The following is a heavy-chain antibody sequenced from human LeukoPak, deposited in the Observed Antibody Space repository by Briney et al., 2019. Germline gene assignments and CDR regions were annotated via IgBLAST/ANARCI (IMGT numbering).Heavy chain of an antibody. Sequence: PGGSLRLSCAASGFTFSSYSMNWVRQAPGKGLEWVSGISGSGGSTYYADSVKGRFTISRDNSKNTLYLQMNSLRAEDTAVYYCAKDRGPITDYWGQGTLVTVSS. CDR2: ISGSGGST. CDR1: GFTFSSYS. D-gene: IGHD5-12*01. J-gene: IGHJ4*02. V-gene: IGHV3-23*01. CDR3: AKDRGPITDY.